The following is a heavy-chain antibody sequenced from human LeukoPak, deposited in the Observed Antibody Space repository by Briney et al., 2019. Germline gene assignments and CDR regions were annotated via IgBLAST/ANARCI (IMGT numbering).Heavy chain of an antibody. CDR1: GGTFSSYA. D-gene: IGHD1-1*01. V-gene: IGHV1-69*05. CDR2: IIPIFGTA. CDR3: CRNDGNWFDP. Sequence: EASVKVPCKASGGTFSSYAISWVRQAPGRGLEWMGGIIPIFGTANYAQKFQGRVTITTDESTSTAYMELSSLRSEDTAVYYCCRNDGNWFDPWGQGALVTVSS. J-gene: IGHJ5*02.